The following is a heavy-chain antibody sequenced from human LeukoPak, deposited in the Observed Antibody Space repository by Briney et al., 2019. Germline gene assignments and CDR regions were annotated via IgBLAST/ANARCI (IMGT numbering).Heavy chain of an antibody. V-gene: IGHV4-59*01. CDR3: ARGHYSGSCFYY. CDR2: IYYSGST. Sequence: SETLSLTCTVSVVTNSSYLWSWIRQPPGKGLEWIGYIYYSGSTNYNPSLKSRVTILVDTSKNQFSLKVSSVTAADTAVYYCARGHYSGSCFYYWGQGSLVTVSS. D-gene: IGHD1-26*01. CDR1: VVTNSSYL. J-gene: IGHJ4*02.